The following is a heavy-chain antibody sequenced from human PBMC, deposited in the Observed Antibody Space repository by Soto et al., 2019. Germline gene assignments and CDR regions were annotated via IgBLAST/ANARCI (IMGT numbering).Heavy chain of an antibody. CDR1: GFTFSSYA. D-gene: IGHD1-26*01. V-gene: IGHV3-23*01. J-gene: IGHJ4*02. Sequence: EVQLLESGGGLVQPGGSLRLSCAASGFTFSSYAMSWVRQAPGKGLEWFSAISGSGGSTYYADSVKGRFTISRDNSKNTLYLQMNSLRAEDTAVYYCAKDLEWELGIDYWGQGTLVTVSS. CDR3: AKDLEWELGIDY. CDR2: ISGSGGST.